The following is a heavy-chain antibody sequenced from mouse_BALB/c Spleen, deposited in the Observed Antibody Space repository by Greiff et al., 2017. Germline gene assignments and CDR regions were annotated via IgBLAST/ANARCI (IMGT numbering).Heavy chain of an antibody. CDR1: GFTFSSYA. Sequence: EVKLVESGGGLVKPGGSLKLSCAASGFTFSSYAMSWVRQSPEKRLEWVAEISSGGSYTYYPDTVTGRFTISRDNAKNTLYLEMSSLRSEDTAMYYCARGRGPPYFDVWGAGTTVTVSS. CDR2: ISSGGSYT. V-gene: IGHV5-9-4*01. J-gene: IGHJ1*01. CDR3: ARGRGPPYFDV.